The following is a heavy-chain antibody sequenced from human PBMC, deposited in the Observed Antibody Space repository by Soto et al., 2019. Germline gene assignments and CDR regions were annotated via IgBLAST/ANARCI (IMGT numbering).Heavy chain of an antibody. CDR1: GFTFNNYA. D-gene: IGHD4-17*01. Sequence: HPGGSLRLSCAASGFTFNNYAMHWVRQAPGKGLEWVAVISYDESNKFYADSVKGRFTISRDNSKNTLYLQMNSLRPEDTAVYYCARAGTTVTTAAYYPYVMDVWGQGTTVTVSS. V-gene: IGHV3-30-3*01. CDR3: ARAGTTVTTAAYYPYVMDV. J-gene: IGHJ6*02. CDR2: ISYDESNK.